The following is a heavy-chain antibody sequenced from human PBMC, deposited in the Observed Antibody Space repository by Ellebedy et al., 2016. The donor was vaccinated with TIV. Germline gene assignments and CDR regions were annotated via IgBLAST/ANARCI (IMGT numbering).Heavy chain of an antibody. CDR1: GYSFTSYW. D-gene: IGHD3-22*01. V-gene: IGHV5-51*01. Sequence: GGSLRLXXKGSGYSFTSYWIGWVRQMPGKGLEWMGIIYPGDSDTRYSPSFQGQVTISADKSISTAYLQWSSLKASDTAMYYCARFKGDHSSGPYYFDYWGQGTLVTVSS. CDR3: ARFKGDHSSGPYYFDY. J-gene: IGHJ4*02. CDR2: IYPGDSDT.